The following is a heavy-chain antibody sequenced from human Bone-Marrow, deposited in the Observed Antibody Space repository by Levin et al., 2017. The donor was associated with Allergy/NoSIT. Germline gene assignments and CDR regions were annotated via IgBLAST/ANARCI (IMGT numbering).Heavy chain of an antibody. Sequence: KSSETLSLTCTVSGDSITSSPYYWGWIRQAPGKGPEWIGSMHYSGNTYYNPSLSSRVTISVDTSKSQLSLKMSSVTAADTAVYYCARSVPDSGHPRYMDVWGKGTTVAVSS. CDR1: GDSITSSPYY. CDR2: MHYSGNT. CDR3: ARSVPDSGHPRYMDV. J-gene: IGHJ6*03. V-gene: IGHV4-39*01. D-gene: IGHD2-8*02.